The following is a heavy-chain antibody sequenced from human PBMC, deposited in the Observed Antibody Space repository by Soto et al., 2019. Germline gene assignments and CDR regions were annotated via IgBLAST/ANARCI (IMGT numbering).Heavy chain of an antibody. J-gene: IGHJ4*02. CDR1: GFTFSMFG. CDR3: ARGALTDYFDR. V-gene: IGHV3-33*01. Sequence: GGSLRLSCAASGFTFSMFGMHWVRQAPGKGLEWVALIWHDGKNKDYVDSVKGRFTISRDNSKNTLYLQMNSLRVDDTAVYYCARGALTDYFDRWGQGTLVTVSS. CDR2: IWHDGKNK.